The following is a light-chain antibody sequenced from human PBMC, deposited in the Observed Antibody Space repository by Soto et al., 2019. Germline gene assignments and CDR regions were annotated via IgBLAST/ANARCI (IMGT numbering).Light chain of an antibody. CDR3: SAYAGNNNPVI. J-gene: IGLJ2*01. CDR2: EVT. CDR1: RSEVGGHNF. V-gene: IGLV2-8*01. Sequence: SVLTQPPPAAGAPGQSVTISFTRTRSEVGGHNFVSWYQQHPGKAPKFLIYEVTKRPSGVPDRFSGSKSGITASLTVSGLQADDEAYYYCSAYAGNNNPVIFGGGTKVTVL.